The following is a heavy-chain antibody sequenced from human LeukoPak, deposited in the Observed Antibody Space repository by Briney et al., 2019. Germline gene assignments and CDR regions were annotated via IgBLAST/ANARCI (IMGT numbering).Heavy chain of an antibody. Sequence: GGSLRLSCAASGFTFSGSAMHWVRRASGKGLEWVGRIRSKANSYATAYAASVKGRFTISRDDSKNTAYLQMNSLKTEDTAVYYCTRRPGSGSYNYGLDPRGQGTLVTVSS. J-gene: IGHJ5*02. CDR2: IRSKANSYAT. CDR1: GFTFSGSA. V-gene: IGHV3-73*01. CDR3: TRRPGSGSYNYGLDP. D-gene: IGHD1-26*01.